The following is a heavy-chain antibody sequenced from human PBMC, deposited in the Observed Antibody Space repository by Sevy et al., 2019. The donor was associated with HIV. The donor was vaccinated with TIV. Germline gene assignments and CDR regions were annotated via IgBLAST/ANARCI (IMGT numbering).Heavy chain of an antibody. CDR3: ARDQIVDCSSTSCHRNWFDP. D-gene: IGHD2-2*01. CDR2: ISSSSSYI. J-gene: IGHJ5*02. V-gene: IGHV3-21*01. CDR1: GFTFSSYS. Sequence: GGSLRLSCAASGFTFSSYSMNWVRQAPGKGLEWVSSISSSSSYIYYADSVKGRFTISRDNAKNSLYLQMNSLRAEDTAVYYCARDQIVDCSSTSCHRNWFDPWGQGTLVTVSS.